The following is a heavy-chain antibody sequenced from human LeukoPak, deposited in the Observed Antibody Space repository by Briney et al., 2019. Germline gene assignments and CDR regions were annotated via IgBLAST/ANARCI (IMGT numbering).Heavy chain of an antibody. CDR1: GFIFSNYG. V-gene: IGHV3-30*02. Sequence: GGSLRLSCAASGFIFSNYGMHWVRQAPGKGLESVAFIRYDESNKFYADSVKGRFTISRDNSRNTLFLQMNSLRAEDTAVYYCATMQWLEGVDWFDPWGQGTLVTVSS. J-gene: IGHJ5*02. CDR3: ATMQWLEGVDWFDP. CDR2: IRYDESNK. D-gene: IGHD6-19*01.